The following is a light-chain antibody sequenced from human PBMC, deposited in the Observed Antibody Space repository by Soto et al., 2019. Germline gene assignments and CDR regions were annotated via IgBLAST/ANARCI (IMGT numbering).Light chain of an antibody. J-gene: IGKJ3*01. CDR1: QSISSY. CDR3: QQSYSTLFT. CDR2: AAS. Sequence: DIQMTQSPSSLSASVGDRVTNTCRASQSISSYLNWYQQKPGKAPKLLIYAASSLQSGVPSRFSGSVSGTDFTLTISSLQPEDFATYYCQQSYSTLFTFGPGTKVDIK. V-gene: IGKV1-39*01.